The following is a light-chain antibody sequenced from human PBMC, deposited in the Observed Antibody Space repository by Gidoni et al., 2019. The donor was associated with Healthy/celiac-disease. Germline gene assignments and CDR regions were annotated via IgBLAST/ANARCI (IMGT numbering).Light chain of an antibody. J-gene: IGKJ3*01. CDR1: QDISNY. V-gene: IGKV1-33*01. Sequence: DIQMTQSPSSLSASVVDRVTITCQASQDISNYFNWYQQKPGKAPKLLIYDASNLETGVPSRFSGSGSGTDFTFTISSLQPEDIATYYCQQYDNLLSFTFGPGTKVDIK. CDR2: DAS. CDR3: QQYDNLLSFT.